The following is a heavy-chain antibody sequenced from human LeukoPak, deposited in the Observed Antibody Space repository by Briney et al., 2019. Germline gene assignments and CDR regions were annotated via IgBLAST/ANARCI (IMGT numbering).Heavy chain of an antibody. CDR2: IYTSGST. D-gene: IGHD6-13*01. J-gene: IGHJ6*03. CDR3: ARVAYSSSSRYYYYMDV. CDR1: GGSISSYY. V-gene: IGHV4-4*07. Sequence: SETLSLTCTVSGGSISSYYWSWIRQPAGKGLEWIGRIYTSGSTNYNPSLKSRVTMSVDTSKNQFSLKPSSVTAADTAVYYCARVAYSSSSRYYYYMDVWGKGTTVTVSS.